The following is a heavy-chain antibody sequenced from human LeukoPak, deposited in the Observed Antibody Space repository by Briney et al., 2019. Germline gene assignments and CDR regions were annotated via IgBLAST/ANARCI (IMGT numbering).Heavy chain of an antibody. J-gene: IGHJ4*02. V-gene: IGHV3-48*01. D-gene: IGHD6-19*01. CDR1: GFTVSSNY. Sequence: RAGGSLRLSCAASGFTVSSNYMNWVRQAPGKGLEWVSYISSSSSTIYYADSVKGRFTISRDNAKNSLYLQMNSLRAEDTAVYYCARDEYSSGWYPVSKGYWGQGTLVTVSS. CDR3: ARDEYSSGWYPVSKGY. CDR2: ISSSSSTI.